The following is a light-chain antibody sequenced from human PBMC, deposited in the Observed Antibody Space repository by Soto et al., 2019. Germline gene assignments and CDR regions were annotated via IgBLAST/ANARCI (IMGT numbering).Light chain of an antibody. Sequence: DIQMTQSPSTLSGSVGDRVTITCRASQTISSWLAWYQQKPGKAPKLLIYDASNLETGVPSRFSGSGSGTDFTFTISSLQPEDIATYYCQQYDNLLRTFGGGTKVEIK. CDR1: QTISSW. V-gene: IGKV1-33*01. J-gene: IGKJ4*01. CDR2: DAS. CDR3: QQYDNLLRT.